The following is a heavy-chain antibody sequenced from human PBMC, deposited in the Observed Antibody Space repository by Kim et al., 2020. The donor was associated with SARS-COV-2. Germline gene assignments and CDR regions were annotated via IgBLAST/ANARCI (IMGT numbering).Heavy chain of an antibody. V-gene: IGHV3-7*01. D-gene: IGHD3-16*01. J-gene: IGHJ3*02. CDR1: GFTFSSYW. Sequence: GGSLRLSCAASGFTFSSYWMSWVRQAPGKGLEWVASIKQDASVISYVDSVRGRFTISRDNAKNSLSLQMDSLRAEDTALYFCARPYRGGSFDIWG. CDR3: ARPYRGGSFDI. CDR2: IKQDASVI.